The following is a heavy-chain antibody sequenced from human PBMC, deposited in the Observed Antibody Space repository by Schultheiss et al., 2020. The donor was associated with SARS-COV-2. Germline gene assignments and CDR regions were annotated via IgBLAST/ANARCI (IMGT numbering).Heavy chain of an antibody. CDR3: ASLSIAARPGY. J-gene: IGHJ4*02. CDR2: ISSSSSTI. D-gene: IGHD6-6*01. CDR1: GFTFSSYE. V-gene: IGHV3-48*01. Sequence: GGSLRLSCAASGFTFSSYEMNWVRQAPGKGLEWVSYISSSSSTIYYADSVKGRFTISRDNAKNSLYLQMNSLRAEDTAVYYCASLSIAARPGYWGQGTLVTVSS.